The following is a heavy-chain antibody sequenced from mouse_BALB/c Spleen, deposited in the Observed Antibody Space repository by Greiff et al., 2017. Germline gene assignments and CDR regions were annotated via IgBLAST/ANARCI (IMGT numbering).Heavy chain of an antibody. J-gene: IGHJ3*01. CDR1: GFSLTSYG. CDR3: ARGVTTVVPFAY. V-gene: IGHV2-2*02. Sequence: VQVVESGPGLVQPSQSLSITCTVSGFSLTSYGVHWVRQSPGKGLEWLGVIWSGGSTDYNAAFISRLSISKDNSKSQVFFKMNSLQANDTAIYYCARGVTTVVPFAYWGQGTLVTVSA. CDR2: IWSGGST. D-gene: IGHD1-1*01.